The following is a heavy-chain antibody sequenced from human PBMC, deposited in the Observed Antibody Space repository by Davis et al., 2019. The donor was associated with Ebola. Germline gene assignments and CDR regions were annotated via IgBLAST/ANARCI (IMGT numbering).Heavy chain of an antibody. Sequence: PSETLSLTCTVSGGSISSYYWSWIRQPPGKGLEWIGYIYYSGSTNYNPSLKSRVTISVDTSKNQFSLKLSSVTAADTAVYYCARQNYDSSGYYFSGYFDYWGQGTLVTVSS. J-gene: IGHJ4*02. CDR2: IYYSGST. CDR1: GGSISSYY. D-gene: IGHD3-22*01. V-gene: IGHV4-59*08. CDR3: ARQNYDSSGYYFSGYFDY.